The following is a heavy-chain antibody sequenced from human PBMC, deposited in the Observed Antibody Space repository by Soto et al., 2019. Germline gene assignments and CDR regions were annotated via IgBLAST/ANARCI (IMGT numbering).Heavy chain of an antibody. CDR2: VGGSGDST. V-gene: IGHV3-23*01. D-gene: IGHD2-15*01. J-gene: IGHJ4*02. CDR3: AKSPLGYCSGGSCYPPHYFDY. Sequence: GGSLRLSCAASGFTFSNYAMSWVRQAPGKGLEWVSGVGGSGDSTYYADTVKGRFTISRGNSKDTLYLQMNSLRAEDTSLFYCAKSPLGYCSGGSCYPPHYFDYWGQGT. CDR1: GFTFSNYA.